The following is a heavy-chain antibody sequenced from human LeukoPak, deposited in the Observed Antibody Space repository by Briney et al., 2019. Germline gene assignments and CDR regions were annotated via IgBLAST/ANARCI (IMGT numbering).Heavy chain of an antibody. Sequence: SETLSLTCAVYGGSFSGYYWSWIRQPPGKGLEWIGEINHSGSTNYNPSLKSRVTISVDTSKNQFSLKLSSVTAADTAVYYCAGCYDWEAPSFYYFDGWGQGTPVTVSS. V-gene: IGHV4-34*01. CDR1: GGSFSGYY. J-gene: IGHJ4*01. CDR3: AGCYDWEAPSFYYFDG. CDR2: INHSGST. D-gene: IGHD5-12*01.